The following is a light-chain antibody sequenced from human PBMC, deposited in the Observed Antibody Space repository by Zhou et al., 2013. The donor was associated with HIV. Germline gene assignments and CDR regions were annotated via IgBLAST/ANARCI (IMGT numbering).Light chain of an antibody. CDR3: QQYSDWPPVT. J-gene: IGKJ3*01. Sequence: IVLAQSPGTLSLSPGERATLSCRASQSVRGNFLAWYQQRPGQTPRLLIYGASTRATGIPDRFSGSGSGTDFTLTISRLEPEDFAVYYCQQYSDWPPVTFGPGTKVDIK. V-gene: IGKV3-20*01. CDR1: QSVRGNF. CDR2: GAS.